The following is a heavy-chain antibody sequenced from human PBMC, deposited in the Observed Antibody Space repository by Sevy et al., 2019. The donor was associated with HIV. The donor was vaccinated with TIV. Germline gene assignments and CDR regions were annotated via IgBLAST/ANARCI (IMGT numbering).Heavy chain of an antibody. CDR3: VREGVGGYSYSLDQ. CDR2: MKEDGSDK. D-gene: IGHD5-18*01. J-gene: IGHJ4*02. Sequence: GGSLRLSCAASGFTFIVYWMTWVRQAPGKGLEWVATMKEDGSDKDYVDSVKGRFTISRDNAKNSLYLQMNSLRAEDTAVYYCVREGVGGYSYSLDQWGLGTLVTVSS. CDR1: GFTFIVYW. V-gene: IGHV3-7*01.